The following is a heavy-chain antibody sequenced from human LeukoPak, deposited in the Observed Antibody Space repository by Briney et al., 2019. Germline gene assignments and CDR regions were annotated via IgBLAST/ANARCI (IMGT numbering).Heavy chain of an antibody. CDR2: IYYSGST. D-gene: IGHD1/OR15-1a*01. V-gene: IGHV4-30-4*08. CDR3: AREQYISEVGFDY. J-gene: IGHJ4*02. Sequence: SETLSLTCTVSGGSISSGSYYWSWIRQPPGKGLEWIGYIYYSGSTYYNPSLRSRVTISLDTSKNQFSLNLSSVTAADSAVYYCAREQYISEVGFDYWGQGTLVTVSS. CDR1: GGSISSGSYY.